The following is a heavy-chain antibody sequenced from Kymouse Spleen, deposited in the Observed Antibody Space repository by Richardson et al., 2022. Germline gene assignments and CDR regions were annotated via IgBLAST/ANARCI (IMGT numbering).Heavy chain of an antibody. V-gene: IGHV3-23*04. D-gene: IGHD3-9*01. Sequence: EVQLVESGGGLVQPGGSLRLSCAASGFTFSSYAMSWVRQAPGKGLEWVSAISGSGGSTYYADSVKGRFTISRDNSKNTLYLQMNSLRAEDTAVYYCAKEKNYDILTGYYSWYFDLWGRGTLVTVSS. CDR2: ISGSGGST. J-gene: IGHJ2*01. CDR3: AKEKNYDILTGYYSWYFDL. CDR1: GFTFSSYA.